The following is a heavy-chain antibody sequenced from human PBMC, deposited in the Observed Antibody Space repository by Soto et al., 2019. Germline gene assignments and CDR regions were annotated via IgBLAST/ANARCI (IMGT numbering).Heavy chain of an antibody. CDR3: ARVYGGEPYWYFAL. V-gene: IGHV1-69*01. D-gene: IGHD2-21*01. J-gene: IGHJ2*01. Sequence: QVQLVQSGAEVKKPGSSVKVSCKASGGTFTSYAISWVRQAHGQGLEWMGGIIPIFGTANYAQKFQGRVKISADESTSTAYMELSSMRSEDTAVYYCARVYGGEPYWYFALWGRGTLVTVSS. CDR2: IIPIFGTA. CDR1: GGTFTSYA.